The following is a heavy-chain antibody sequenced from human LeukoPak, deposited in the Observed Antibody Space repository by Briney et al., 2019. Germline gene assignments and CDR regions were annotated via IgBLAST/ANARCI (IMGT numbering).Heavy chain of an antibody. Sequence: ASVKVSCKVSGYTLTELSMHWVRQATGQGLGWMGWMNPDSGNTGYAQKFQGRVTMTRNTSISTAYMELSSLRSEDTAVYYCARGGYSYGQTYYYYGMDVWGQGTTVTVSS. V-gene: IGHV1-8*01. CDR3: ARGGYSYGQTYYYYGMDV. J-gene: IGHJ6*02. D-gene: IGHD5-18*01. CDR1: GYTLTELS. CDR2: MNPDSGNT.